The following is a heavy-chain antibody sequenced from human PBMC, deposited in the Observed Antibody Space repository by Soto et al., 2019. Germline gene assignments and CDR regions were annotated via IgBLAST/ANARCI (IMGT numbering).Heavy chain of an antibody. J-gene: IGHJ5*02. D-gene: IGHD6-13*01. CDR1: GGSISSGDYY. Sequence: SETLSLTCTVSGGSISSGDYYWSWIRQPPGKGLEWIGYIDYSGSTYYNPSLKSRVTISVDTSKNQFSLKLSSVTAADTAVYYCAREFGAAAGNVAYNWFDPWGQGTLVTVSS. CDR3: AREFGAAAGNVAYNWFDP. CDR2: IDYSGST. V-gene: IGHV4-30-4*01.